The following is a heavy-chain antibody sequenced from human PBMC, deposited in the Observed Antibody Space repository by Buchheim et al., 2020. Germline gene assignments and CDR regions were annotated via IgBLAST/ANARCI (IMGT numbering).Heavy chain of an antibody. Sequence: QLQLQESGPGLVKPSETLSLTCTVSGGSLSSSSYYWGWIRQPPGKGLEWIGSIYYSWSTYYNPSLKSRVTISVDTSKNPFSLKLSSVTAADTAVYYCASDPIAAAGTRDYWGQGTL. J-gene: IGHJ4*02. CDR1: GGSLSSSSYY. CDR3: ASDPIAAAGTRDY. V-gene: IGHV4-39*01. CDR2: IYYSWST. D-gene: IGHD6-13*01.